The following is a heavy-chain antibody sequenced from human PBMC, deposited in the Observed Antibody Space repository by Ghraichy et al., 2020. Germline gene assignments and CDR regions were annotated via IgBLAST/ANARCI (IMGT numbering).Heavy chain of an antibody. V-gene: IGHV4-34*01. J-gene: IGHJ4*02. CDR2: INHSGST. CDR1: GGSFSGYY. CDR3: AMARYYYGSGSYGFDY. Sequence: TLSLTCAVYGGSFSGYYWSWIRQPPGKGLEWIGEINHSGSTNYNPSLKSRVTISVDTSKNQFSLKLSSVTAADTAVYYCAMARYYYGSGSYGFDYWGQGTLVTVSS. D-gene: IGHD3-10*01.